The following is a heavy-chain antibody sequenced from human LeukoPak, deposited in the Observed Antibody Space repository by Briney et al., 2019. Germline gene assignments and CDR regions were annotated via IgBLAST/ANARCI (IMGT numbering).Heavy chain of an antibody. CDR3: ANGDPGPADHPMNDYYYSLDV. CDR1: GFTFGTYG. CDR2: ISYDGNSK. D-gene: IGHD2-2*01. Sequence: GGSLRLSCAGSGFTFGTYGMHWVRQAPGKGLEWVAVISYDGNSKYYSGSAKGRFTISRDNSKNTLYLQMNSLRPEDTAVYYCANGDPGPADHPMNDYYYSLDVWGQGTTVIVSS. V-gene: IGHV3-30*18. J-gene: IGHJ6*02.